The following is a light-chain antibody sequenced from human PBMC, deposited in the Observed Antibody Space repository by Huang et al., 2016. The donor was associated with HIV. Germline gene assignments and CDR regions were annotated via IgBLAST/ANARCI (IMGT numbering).Light chain of an antibody. V-gene: IGKV4-1*01. CDR2: WAS. Sequence: DIVMTQSPDSLAVSLGGRATIKCKSSQSVLYSSNKKNYVAWYQHKSGQSPKLLIYWASTRESGVPDRFSGSGSGTDFTLTISRLQAEDVAVYYCQQYYDALITFGQGTRLEVK. J-gene: IGKJ5*01. CDR3: QQYYDALIT. CDR1: QSVLYSSNKKNY.